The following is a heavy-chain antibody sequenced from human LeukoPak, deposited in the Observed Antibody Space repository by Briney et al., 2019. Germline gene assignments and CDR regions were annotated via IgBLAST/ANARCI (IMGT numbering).Heavy chain of an antibody. CDR2: MNPNSGNT. D-gene: IGHD3-10*01. J-gene: IGHJ4*02. V-gene: IGHV1-8*01. Sequence: ASVKVSCKTSGYNFNAYDINWVRQATGQGLEWMGWMNPNSGNTGYAQKFQGRVTMTRNTSISTAYMELSSLRSEDTAVYYCARGLRDYYGSGSYYTPDYFDYWGQGTLVTVSS. CDR1: GYNFNAYD. CDR3: ARGLRDYYGSGSYYTPDYFDY.